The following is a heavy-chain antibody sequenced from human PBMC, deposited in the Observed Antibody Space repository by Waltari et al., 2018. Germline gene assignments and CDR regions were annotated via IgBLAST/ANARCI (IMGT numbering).Heavy chain of an antibody. Sequence: QVQLVQSGAEVKKPGASVKVSCKASGYTFTSFPMHWVRQAPGQRLEWMGWLNPANGDTKDSQDGQGRVTIVRDTSASTSYMELNSLRSEDMAVYYCARGRVPEISSGWGNPFDIWGQGTMVTVSS. D-gene: IGHD6-19*01. CDR1: GYTFTSFP. CDR2: LNPANGDT. J-gene: IGHJ3*02. V-gene: IGHV1-3*03. CDR3: ARGRVPEISSGWGNPFDI.